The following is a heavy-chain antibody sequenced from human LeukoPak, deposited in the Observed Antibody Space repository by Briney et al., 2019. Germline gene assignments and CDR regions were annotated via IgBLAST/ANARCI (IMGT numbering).Heavy chain of an antibody. CDR3: ARGAVPAAHYYFDY. Sequence: GSLRLSCEVSGFTFSTYWMSWVRQAPGKGLEWVANIKQDGSEKYYVDSVKGRFTISRDNAKNSLYLQMNSLRAEDTAVYYCARGAVPAAHYYFDYWGQGTLVTVSS. J-gene: IGHJ4*02. D-gene: IGHD2-2*01. CDR1: GFTFSTYW. V-gene: IGHV3-7*01. CDR2: IKQDGSEK.